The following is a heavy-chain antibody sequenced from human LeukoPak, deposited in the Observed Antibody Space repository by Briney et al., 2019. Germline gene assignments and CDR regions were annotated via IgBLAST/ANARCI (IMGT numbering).Heavy chain of an antibody. CDR1: SYSISSGYY. CDR3: ARGDYGDYRKWFHP. D-gene: IGHD4-17*01. V-gene: IGHV4-38-2*02. J-gene: IGHJ5*02. CDR2: IYHSGTT. Sequence: SETLSLTCTVSSYSISSGYYWGWIRQPPGKGLEWIGRIYHSGTTYYNPSLKSRVTISVDTSKNQFSLKLNSVTAADTAVYYCARGDYGDYRKWFHPWGQGTLVTVSS.